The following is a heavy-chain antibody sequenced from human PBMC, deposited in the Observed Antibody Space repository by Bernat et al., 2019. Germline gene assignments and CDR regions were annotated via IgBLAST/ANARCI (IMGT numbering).Heavy chain of an antibody. D-gene: IGHD3-16*01. CDR2: ISATGVKT. Sequence: EVQLLESGGDLVQPGGSLRLSCAASGFTFSSYAMAWVRQAPGKGLEWVSSISATGVKTHDADSVKGRFTISRDNSKNTLYLQMDSLRAEDKAIYYCAKQGGDFGLITSWDYWGQGTLVTVSS. CDR1: GFTFSSYA. V-gene: IGHV3-23*01. CDR3: AKQGGDFGLITSWDY. J-gene: IGHJ4*02.